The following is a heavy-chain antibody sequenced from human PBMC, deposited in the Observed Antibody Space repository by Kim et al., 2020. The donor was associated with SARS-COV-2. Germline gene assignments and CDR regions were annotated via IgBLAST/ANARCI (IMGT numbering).Heavy chain of an antibody. CDR3: ARDSWFGERVLSYNGMDV. V-gene: IGHV1-3*01. CDR1: GYTFTRYP. J-gene: IGHJ6*02. CDR2: INVDTGNT. D-gene: IGHD3-10*01. Sequence: ASVKVSCKASGYTFTRYPMHWVRQAPGQRLEWLGWINVDTGNTEYSQKVQDRVTITRDTSASAAYMELSSLRSEDTAVYYCARDSWFGERVLSYNGMDVWGQGTTVTVSS.